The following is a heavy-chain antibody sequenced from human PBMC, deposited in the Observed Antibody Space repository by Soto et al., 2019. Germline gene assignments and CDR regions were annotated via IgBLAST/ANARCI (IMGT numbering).Heavy chain of an antibody. D-gene: IGHD2-2*01. J-gene: IGHJ4*02. CDR1: GYDFNTNW. CDR3: ARLPRDCNKTSCYYADH. Sequence: PGESLKISCRGPGYDFNTNWFGWVRQLPGRGLEWVGIMYPGDSDTRYNPSLQGHVTLSADVTVSTAFLQWRSLKTSNTGFYFCARLPRDCNKTSCYYADHWGQGTQVTVSS. CDR2: MYPGDSDT. V-gene: IGHV5-51*01.